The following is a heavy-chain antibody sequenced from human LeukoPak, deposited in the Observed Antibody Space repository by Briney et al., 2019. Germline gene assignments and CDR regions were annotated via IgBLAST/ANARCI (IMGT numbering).Heavy chain of an antibody. V-gene: IGHV3-23*01. D-gene: IGHD2-15*01. Sequence: GGSLRLSCAASGFTFSSYGMSWVRQAPGKGLEWVSAISGSGGSTYYADSVKGRFTISRDNAKNSLYLQMNSLRAEDTAVYYCAKAPVTTCSGAYCYPFDYWGQGTLVTVSS. J-gene: IGHJ4*02. CDR2: ISGSGGST. CDR1: GFTFSSYG. CDR3: AKAPVTTCSGAYCYPFDY.